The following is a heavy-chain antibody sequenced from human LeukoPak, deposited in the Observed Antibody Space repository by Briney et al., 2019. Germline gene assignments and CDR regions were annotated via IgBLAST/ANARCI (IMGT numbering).Heavy chain of an antibody. CDR3: AKDGKITMIVVANFDY. Sequence: GGSLRLSCAASGFTVSSNYMSWVRQAPGKGLEWVSVIYSGGSTYYADSVKGRFTISRDNSKNTLYLQMNSLRAEDTAVYYCAKDGKITMIVVANFDYWGRGTLVTVSS. V-gene: IGHV3-66*01. CDR1: GFTVSSNY. D-gene: IGHD3-22*01. J-gene: IGHJ4*02. CDR2: IYSGGST.